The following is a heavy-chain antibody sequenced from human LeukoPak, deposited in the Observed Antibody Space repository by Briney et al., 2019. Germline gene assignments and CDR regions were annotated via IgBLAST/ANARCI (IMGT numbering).Heavy chain of an antibody. V-gene: IGHV4-34*01. CDR1: GGSFSAYY. J-gene: IGHJ5*02. CDR3: ARGPIPAATWFDH. D-gene: IGHD2-2*01. Sequence: SETLSLTCAVYGGSFSAYYWSWIRQPPGKGLEWIGDINHSGSTNYNPSLKSLVTISVNTSKNQFSLKLISVTAADTAVYYCARGPIPAATWFDHWGQGTLVTVSS. CDR2: INHSGST.